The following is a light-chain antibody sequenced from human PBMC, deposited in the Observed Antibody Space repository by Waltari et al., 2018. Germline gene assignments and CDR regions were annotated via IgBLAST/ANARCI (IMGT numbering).Light chain of an antibody. V-gene: IGLV3-21*02. CDR3: QVWDSSSDHVV. CDR1: HIGSKS. J-gene: IGLJ2*01. CDR2: DDS. Sequence: SYVLTQPPSVSVAPGQTARITCGGNHIGSKSVHWYQQKPGQAPVLVVYDDSDRPLGIPGRFSGCNSGTTATLTISRVEAGDEADYYCQVWDSSSDHVVFGGGTKLTVL.